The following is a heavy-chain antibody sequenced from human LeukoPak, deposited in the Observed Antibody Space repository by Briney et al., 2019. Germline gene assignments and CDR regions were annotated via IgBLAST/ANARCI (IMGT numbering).Heavy chain of an antibody. D-gene: IGHD6-13*01. CDR3: ARFGSDIAAAGTVDAFDI. J-gene: IGHJ3*02. V-gene: IGHV3-33*01. CDR2: IWYDGSNK. CDR1: GFTFSSYG. Sequence: GGSLRLSCAASGFTFSSYGMHWVRQAPGKGLEWVAVIWYDGSNKYYADSVKGRFTISRDNSKNTLYLQMNSLRAEDTAVYYCARFGSDIAAAGTVDAFDIWGQGTMVTVSS.